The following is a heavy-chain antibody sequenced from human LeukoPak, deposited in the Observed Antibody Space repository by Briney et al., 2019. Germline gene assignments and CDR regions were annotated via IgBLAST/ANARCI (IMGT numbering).Heavy chain of an antibody. J-gene: IGHJ4*02. V-gene: IGHV3-11*05. CDR3: ARANDLIDY. CDR2: ISDSSSYT. CDR1: GFTFSSYW. Sequence: PGGSLRLSCAASGFTFSSYWMHWIRQAPGKGLEWVSYISDSSSYTNYADSVKGRFTISRDNAKNSLYLQMNSLRAEDTAVYYCARANDLIDYWGQGTLVTVSS.